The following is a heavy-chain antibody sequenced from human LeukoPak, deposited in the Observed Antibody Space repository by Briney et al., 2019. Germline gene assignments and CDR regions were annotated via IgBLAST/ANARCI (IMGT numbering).Heavy chain of an antibody. CDR3: ARDRPDYFQD. CDR1: PYTFAPYG. CDR2: ISIYNGNT. Sequence: APVKVSCKPAPYTFAPYGISWLRRAPGQRLGWMGWISIYNGNTDYAQKFQGRVLMTTDTSTNTAYMELKSLRSDDTAVYYCARDRPDYFQDWGQGTLVTVSS. V-gene: IGHV1-18*01. J-gene: IGHJ1*01.